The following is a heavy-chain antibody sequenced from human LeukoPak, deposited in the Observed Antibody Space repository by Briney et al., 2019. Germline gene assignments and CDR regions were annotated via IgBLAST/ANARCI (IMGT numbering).Heavy chain of an antibody. CDR3: ATGAGCGY. J-gene: IGHJ4*02. V-gene: IGHV3-7*03. Sequence: PGGSLRLSWAASGFTFSSYWMTWVRQAPGKRLECVSNIKQDGSESNYVDSVKGRFTFSRDNAKNSLYLQMNTLRDEDTAVYYCATGAGCGYWGQGTLVTVSS. CDR1: GFTFSSYW. CDR2: IKQDGSES. D-gene: IGHD6-19*01.